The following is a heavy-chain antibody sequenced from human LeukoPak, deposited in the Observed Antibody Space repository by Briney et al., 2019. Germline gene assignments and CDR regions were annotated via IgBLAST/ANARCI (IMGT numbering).Heavy chain of an antibody. Sequence: GGSLRLSCAASGFTFSSYAMSWVRQAPGKGLEWVPGMSGSGGSTYYADSVKGRFTISRDNSKNTLYLQMNTLRAEDTAVYYCAKDREYSYVYDAFDIWGQGTLVTVSS. J-gene: IGHJ3*02. CDR2: MSGSGGST. V-gene: IGHV3-23*01. CDR3: AKDREYSYVYDAFDI. CDR1: GFTFSSYA. D-gene: IGHD5-18*01.